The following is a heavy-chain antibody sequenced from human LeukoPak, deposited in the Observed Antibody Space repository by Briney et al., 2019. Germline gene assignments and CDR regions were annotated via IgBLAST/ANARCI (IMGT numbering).Heavy chain of an antibody. Sequence: ASVKVSCKASGYTFTSYDINWVRQAPGQGLEWMGWINAGNGDTKYSQEFQGRVTITRDTSANTAYMQLSSLRSEDMAVYYCARDPLQYHDLLTGSQPQYYFDFWGQGTLVTVSS. V-gene: IGHV1-3*03. CDR2: INAGNGDT. CDR3: ARDPLQYHDLLTGSQPQYYFDF. CDR1: GYTFTSYD. J-gene: IGHJ4*02. D-gene: IGHD3-9*01.